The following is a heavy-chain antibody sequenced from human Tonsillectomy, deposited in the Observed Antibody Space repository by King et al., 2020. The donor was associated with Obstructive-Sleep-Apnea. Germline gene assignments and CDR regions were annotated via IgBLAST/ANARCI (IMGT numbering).Heavy chain of an antibody. Sequence: VQLVESGGALVQPGGSLRLSCIVSGLTVRSNYMSWLRQAPGKGLEWVSTIYIEGSTHYADSVKGRFTISRLNSENTVFLQVNSLRPDDTAVYYCARGFRWFDPWGQGTLVIVSS. D-gene: IGHD3-10*01. CDR3: ARGFRWFDP. J-gene: IGHJ5*02. V-gene: IGHV3-53*04. CDR1: GLTVRSNY. CDR2: IYIEGST.